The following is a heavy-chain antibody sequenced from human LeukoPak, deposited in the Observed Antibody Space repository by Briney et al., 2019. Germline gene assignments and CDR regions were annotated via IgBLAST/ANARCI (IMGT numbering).Heavy chain of an antibody. CDR2: IIPILGIA. Sequence: HRASVKVFCKASAGTFSSYAVSWVRQAPGQGLEWMGRIIPILGIANYAQKFQGRVTITADKSTSTAYMELSSLRSEDTAVYYCASFAGSGRKTNYWGQGTLVTVSS. V-gene: IGHV1-69*04. D-gene: IGHD3-10*01. J-gene: IGHJ4*02. CDR3: ASFAGSGRKTNY. CDR1: AGTFSSYA.